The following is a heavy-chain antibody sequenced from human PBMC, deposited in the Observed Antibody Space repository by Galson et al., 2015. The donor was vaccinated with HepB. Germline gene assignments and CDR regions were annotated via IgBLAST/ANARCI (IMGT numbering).Heavy chain of an antibody. D-gene: IGHD6-19*01. CDR1: GFTFSSYA. Sequence: SLRLSCAASGFTFSSYAMNWVRQAPGKGLEWVSVISGSGGSTYYADSVKGRFTISRDNSKNTLSLQMNSLRAEDTALYYCAKSGQWLRGGYFDYWGQGTLATVSS. CDR3: AKSGQWLRGGYFDY. V-gene: IGHV3-23*01. CDR2: ISGSGGST. J-gene: IGHJ4*02.